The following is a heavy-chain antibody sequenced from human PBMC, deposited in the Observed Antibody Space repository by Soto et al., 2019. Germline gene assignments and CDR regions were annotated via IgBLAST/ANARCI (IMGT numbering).Heavy chain of an antibody. CDR1: GGSISSGGYY. CDR3: ARGLSVTLFDY. D-gene: IGHD4-17*01. V-gene: IGHV4-31*03. CDR2: IYYSGST. Sequence: QVQLQESDPGLVKPSQTLSLTCTVSGGSISSGGYYWTWIRQYPGKGLEWIGYIYYSGSTFYNPSIKSRVRISVDTSKNQFSLNLSSVTAADTAVYYCARGLSVTLFDYWGQGTLVTVSS. J-gene: IGHJ4*02.